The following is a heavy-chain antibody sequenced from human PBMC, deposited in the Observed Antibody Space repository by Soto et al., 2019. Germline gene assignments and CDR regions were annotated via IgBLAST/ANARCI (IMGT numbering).Heavy chain of an antibody. V-gene: IGHV4-30-2*01. J-gene: IGHJ4*02. CDR2: IYHSGST. CDR1: GGSISSGGYS. Sequence: QLQLQESGSGLVKPSQTLSLTCAVSGGSISSGGYSWSWIRQPPGKGLEWIGYIYHSGSTYYNPSLXSXVXIXLDRSKNQFSLKLSSVTAADTAVYYCASGLVTTLHYWGQGTLVTVSS. CDR3: ASGLVTTLHY. D-gene: IGHD4-17*01.